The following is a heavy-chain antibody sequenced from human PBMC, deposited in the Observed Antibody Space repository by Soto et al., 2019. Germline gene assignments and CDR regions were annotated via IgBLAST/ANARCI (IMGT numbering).Heavy chain of an antibody. CDR2: IYHSGST. V-gene: IGHV4-31*03. J-gene: IGHJ6*02. D-gene: IGHD3-10*01. CDR3: ARDRGGDFLKGSGMDV. Sequence: QVQLQESGPGLVKPSQTLSLTCIVSGDSIASHDYYWSWIRLLPGKGLAWIGQIYHSGSTSYNPSLKSRLDISVDTSRNQFSLRLTSVTAADTAVYYCARDRGGDFLKGSGMDVWGQGTTVTVSS. CDR1: GDSIASHDYY.